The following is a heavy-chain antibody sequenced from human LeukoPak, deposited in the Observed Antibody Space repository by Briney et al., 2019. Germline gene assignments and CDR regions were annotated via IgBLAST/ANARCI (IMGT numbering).Heavy chain of an antibody. CDR1: GYNLMDHA. D-gene: IGHD6-13*01. V-gene: IGHV1-2*02. CDR3: ARGQQTFDP. Sequence: GASVKVSCKASGYNLMDHALHWVRQAPGQGLEWMGWMRPLNGATNYAQKFQGRVTMTRDTSISTAYMELNSLTYDDTATYYCARGQQTFDPWGQGTLVTVSS. J-gene: IGHJ5*02. CDR2: MRPLNGAT.